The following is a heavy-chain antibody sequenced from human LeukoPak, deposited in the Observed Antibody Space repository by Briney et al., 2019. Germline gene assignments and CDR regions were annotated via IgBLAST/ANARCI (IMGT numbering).Heavy chain of an antibody. V-gene: IGHV1-69*05. CDR1: GGTFSTYA. CDR2: IIPIFGTA. D-gene: IGHD6-13*01. Sequence: SVKVSRKASGGTFSTYAISWVRQAPGQGLEWMGGIIPIFGTANYAQKFQGRVTITTDESTSTAYMELTSLRAEGTAVYYCARPESDSSSWYVFWGQGTLVTVSS. CDR3: ARPESDSSSWYVF. J-gene: IGHJ4*02.